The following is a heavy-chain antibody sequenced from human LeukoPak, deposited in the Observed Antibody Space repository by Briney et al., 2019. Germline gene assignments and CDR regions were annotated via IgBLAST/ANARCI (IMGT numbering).Heavy chain of an antibody. D-gene: IGHD6-13*01. CDR1: GFTFSSYW. Sequence: PGGSLRLSCAASGFTFSSYWMSWVRQSPGKGLEWLANINQDGGENNYLDSVKGRFAISRDNARNLLYLQMNSLRGEDTAVYYCAGSWSWGQGTLVTVSS. V-gene: IGHV3-7*01. CDR3: AGSWS. CDR2: INQDGGEN. J-gene: IGHJ5*02.